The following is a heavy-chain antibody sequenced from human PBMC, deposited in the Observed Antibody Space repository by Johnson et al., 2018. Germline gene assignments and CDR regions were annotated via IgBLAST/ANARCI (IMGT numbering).Heavy chain of an antibody. CDR2: INHSGST. V-gene: IGHV4-34*01. CDR1: GGSFSGYY. J-gene: IGHJ4*02. Sequence: QVQLQQWGAGLLKXSETLSLXCAVYGGSFSGYYWSWIRQPPGKGLEWIGEINHSGSTNYNPSLKSRVTISVDTSKNQFSPKLSSVTAADTAVYYCAKVEYTRGWYGYFDNWGQGTVVTVSS. CDR3: AKVEYTRGWYGYFDN. D-gene: IGHD6-19*01.